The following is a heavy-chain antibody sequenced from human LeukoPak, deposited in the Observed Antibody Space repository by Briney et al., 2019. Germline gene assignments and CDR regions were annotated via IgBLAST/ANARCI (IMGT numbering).Heavy chain of an antibody. CDR2: IYYSGST. V-gene: IGHV4-59*01. CDR1: GGSISSYY. J-gene: IGHJ6*02. Sequence: PSETLSLTCTVSGGSISSYYWSWVRQPPGKGLEWIGYIYYSGSTNYNPSLKSRVTISVDTSKNQFSLKLSSVTAADTAVYYCARDSNGSESYYAPMDVWGQGTTVTVSS. CDR3: ARDSNGSESYYAPMDV. D-gene: IGHD3-10*01.